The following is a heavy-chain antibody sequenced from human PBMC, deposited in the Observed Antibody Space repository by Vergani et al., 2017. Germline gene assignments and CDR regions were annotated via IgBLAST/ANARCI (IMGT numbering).Heavy chain of an antibody. J-gene: IGHJ6*03. V-gene: IGHV4-39*01. D-gene: IGHD6-19*01. CDR2: IYYSGST. CDR1: GGSISSSSYY. CDR3: ARAGENSSGWYSYSYYYYYYMDV. Sequence: QLQLQESGPGLVKPSETLSLTCTVSGGSISSSSYYWGWIRQPPGKGLEWIGSIYYSGSTYYNPSLKSRVTISVDTSKNQFSLKLSSVTAADTAVYYCARAGENSSGWYSYSYYYYYYMDVWGKGTTVTVSS.